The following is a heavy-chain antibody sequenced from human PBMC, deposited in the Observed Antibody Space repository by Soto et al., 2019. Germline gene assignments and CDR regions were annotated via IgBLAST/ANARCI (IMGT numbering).Heavy chain of an antibody. J-gene: IGHJ3*02. CDR1: GYTFPSYG. V-gene: IGHV1-18*01. D-gene: IGHD6-13*01. CDR3: ARIDFTPFWQQPYGSFDI. Sequence: ASMKVSCKASGYTFPSYGISWVRQAPGQGLEWMGWISAYNGNTNYAQKLQGRVTMTTDTSTSTAYKELRSLRSEDTAVYYFARIDFTPFWQQPYGSFDIWGQGTMVTVSS. CDR2: ISAYNGNT.